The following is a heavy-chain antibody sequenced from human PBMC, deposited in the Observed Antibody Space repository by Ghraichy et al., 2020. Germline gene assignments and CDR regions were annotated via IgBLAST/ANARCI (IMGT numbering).Heavy chain of an antibody. CDR2: IYYSGST. Sequence: SQTLSLTCTVSGGSISSSSYYWGWIRQPPGKGLEWIGSIYYSGSTYYNPSLKSRVTISVDTSKNQFSLKLSSVTAADTAVYYCARRGRYQDQKLSAVRGVIKIYYYGMDVWGQGTTVTVSS. CDR1: GGSISSSSYY. J-gene: IGHJ6*02. D-gene: IGHD3-10*01. V-gene: IGHV4-39*01. CDR3: ARRGRYQDQKLSAVRGVIKIYYYGMDV.